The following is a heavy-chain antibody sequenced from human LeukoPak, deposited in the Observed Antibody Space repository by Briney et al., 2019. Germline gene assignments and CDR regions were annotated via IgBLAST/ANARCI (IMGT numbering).Heavy chain of an antibody. Sequence: PGGSLRLSCAASGFTFNNYNMNWVRQAPGKGLEWVSYISSSSNTIYYADPVKGRFTISRDSAKNSLYLHMNSLRAEDTAVYYCVREGRVDAFDIWGQGTMVTVSS. CDR3: VREGRVDAFDI. CDR2: ISSSSNTI. V-gene: IGHV3-48*01. D-gene: IGHD3-3*01. CDR1: GFTFNNYN. J-gene: IGHJ3*02.